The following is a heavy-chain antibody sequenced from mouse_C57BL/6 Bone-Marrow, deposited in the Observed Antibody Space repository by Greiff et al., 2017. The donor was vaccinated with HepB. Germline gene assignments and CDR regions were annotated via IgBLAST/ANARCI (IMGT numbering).Heavy chain of an antibody. CDR1: GFTFSDYY. Sequence: EVHLVESEGGLVQPGSSMKLSCTASGFTFSDYYMAWVRQVPEKGLEWVANINYDGSSTYYLDSLKSRFIISRDNAKNILYLQMSSLKSEDTATYYCARGPLLLQTPYFDYWGQGTTLTVSS. CDR2: INYDGSST. D-gene: IGHD1-1*01. J-gene: IGHJ2*01. V-gene: IGHV5-16*01. CDR3: ARGPLLLQTPYFDY.